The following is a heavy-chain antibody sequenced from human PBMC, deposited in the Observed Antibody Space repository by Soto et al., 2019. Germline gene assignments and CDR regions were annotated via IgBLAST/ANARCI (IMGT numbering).Heavy chain of an antibody. Sequence: ETLSLTCTVSGGSVSSGSYYWSWIRQPPGKGLEWIGYIYYSGSTNYNPSLKSRVTISVDTSKNQFSLRLSSVTAADTAVYYCASGTTVTWHYYYGMDVWGQGTTVTVSS. J-gene: IGHJ6*02. V-gene: IGHV4-61*01. D-gene: IGHD4-17*01. CDR1: GGSVSSGSYY. CDR3: ASGTTVTWHYYYGMDV. CDR2: IYYSGST.